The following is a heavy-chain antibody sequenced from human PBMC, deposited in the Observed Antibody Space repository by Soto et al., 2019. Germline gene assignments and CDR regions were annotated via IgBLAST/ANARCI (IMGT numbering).Heavy chain of an antibody. CDR1: GFTVSSNY. D-gene: IGHD2-2*01. Sequence: GGSLRLSCAASGFTVSSNYMSWVRQAPGKGLEWVSVIYSGGSTYYADSVKGRFTISRDNSKNTLYLQMNSLRAEDTAVYYCARDRLVVPAAKGVYSWYFDLWGRGTLVTVSS. CDR3: ARDRLVVPAAKGVYSWYFDL. CDR2: IYSGGST. V-gene: IGHV3-66*01. J-gene: IGHJ2*01.